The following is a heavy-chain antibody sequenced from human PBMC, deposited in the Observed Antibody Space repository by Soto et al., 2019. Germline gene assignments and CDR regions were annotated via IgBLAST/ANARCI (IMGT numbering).Heavy chain of an antibody. J-gene: IGHJ4*02. Sequence: GGCLRLSFSVSWLPLSNSAMSWVRQAPGKGLEWVSVIYSGGGTFYADSVKGRFTISRDNSKNTVSLQMNSLRVEDTAVYYCARDGSVHWGQGTLVTVSS. CDR3: ARDGSVH. V-gene: IGHV3-66*01. CDR2: IYSGGGT. CDR1: WLPLSNSA.